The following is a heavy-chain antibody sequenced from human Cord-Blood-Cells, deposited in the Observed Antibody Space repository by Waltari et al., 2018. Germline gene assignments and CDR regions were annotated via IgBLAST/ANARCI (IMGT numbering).Heavy chain of an antibody. D-gene: IGHD3-10*01. CDR2: INHSGST. CDR1: GGSFSGYY. Sequence: QVQLQQLGAGLLKPSETLSLTCAVYGGSFSGYYWSWIRQPPGKGLEWIGEINHSGSTNYNPSLKSRVTISVDTSKNQFSLKLSSVTAADTAVYYCARGRGFRYFDYWGQGTLVTVSS. CDR3: ARGRGFRYFDY. J-gene: IGHJ4*02. V-gene: IGHV4-34*01.